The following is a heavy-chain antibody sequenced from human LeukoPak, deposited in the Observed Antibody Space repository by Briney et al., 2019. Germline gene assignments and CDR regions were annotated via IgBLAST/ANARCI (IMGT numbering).Heavy chain of an antibody. J-gene: IGHJ5*02. CDR1: GGSISSYY. V-gene: IGHV4-4*07. CDR3: ARDLEVAGEGPNWFDP. D-gene: IGHD4-17*01. CDR2: IYTSGST. Sequence: SETLSLTCTVSGGSISSYYWSWIRQPAGKGLEWIGRIYTSGSTNYNPSLKSRVTMSVDTSKNQFSLKLSSVTAADTAVYYCARDLEVAGEGPNWFDPWGQGTLVTVSS.